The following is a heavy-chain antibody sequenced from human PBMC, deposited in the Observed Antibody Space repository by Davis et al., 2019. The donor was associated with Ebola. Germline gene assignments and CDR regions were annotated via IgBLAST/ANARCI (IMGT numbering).Heavy chain of an antibody. V-gene: IGHV1-69*04. D-gene: IGHD5-24*01. CDR3: ARERDGYNWGDFDY. CDR2: IIPILGIA. J-gene: IGHJ4*02. Sequence: AASVKVSCKASGYTFTSYAMNWVRQAPGQGLEWMGSIIPILGIADYAQKFQGRVTITADKSTSTAYMELSSLRSEDTAVYYCARERDGYNWGDFDYWGQGTLVTVSS. CDR1: GYTFTSYA.